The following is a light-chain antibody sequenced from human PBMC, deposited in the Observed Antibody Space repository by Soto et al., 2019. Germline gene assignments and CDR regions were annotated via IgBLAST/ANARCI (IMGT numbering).Light chain of an antibody. CDR1: QSVSSN. CDR2: GAS. V-gene: IGKV3-11*01. J-gene: IGKJ5*01. CDR3: QQRSNWAIT. Sequence: EIVLTPSPATVSVSPGERASLSCRASQSVSSNLAWYQQSPGQPPRLLIYGASARATGVPARFSGSGSGTDFTLTISSLEPEDFAVYYCQQRSNWAITFGQGTRLEIK.